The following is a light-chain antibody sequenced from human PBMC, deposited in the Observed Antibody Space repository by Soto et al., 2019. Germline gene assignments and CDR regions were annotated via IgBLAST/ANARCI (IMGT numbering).Light chain of an antibody. J-gene: IGKJ5*01. CDR3: QQYQTYST. V-gene: IGKV1-5*01. Sequence: IQMTQSPSTLSASVGDMVTITFRASQSIRSLLAWYQQKPGKAPKVLIYDASSLGSGVPSRFSGSGSGTEFTLTISSLQPDDFATYFCQQYQTYSTFGQGTRLEI. CDR2: DAS. CDR1: QSIRSL.